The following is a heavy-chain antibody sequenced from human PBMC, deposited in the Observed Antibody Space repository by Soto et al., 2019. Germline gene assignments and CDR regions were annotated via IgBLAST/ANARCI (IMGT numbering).Heavy chain of an antibody. CDR1: GYTFTGYY. CDR2: INPNSGGT. D-gene: IGHD3-3*01. Sequence: XSVKVSCKASGYTFTGYYMHWVRQAPGRGLEWMGWINPNSGGTNYAQKFQGRVTMTRDTSISTAYMELSRLRSDDTAVYYCARTTIFGVVGFDYWGQGTLVTGSS. V-gene: IGHV1-2*02. J-gene: IGHJ4*02. CDR3: ARTTIFGVVGFDY.